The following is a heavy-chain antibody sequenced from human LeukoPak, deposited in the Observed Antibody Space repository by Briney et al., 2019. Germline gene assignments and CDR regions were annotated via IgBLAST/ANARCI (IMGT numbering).Heavy chain of an antibody. CDR1: GGSFSGYY. D-gene: IGHD4-11*01. V-gene: IGHV4-34*01. CDR3: ARKKGLQYYFDY. J-gene: IGHJ4*02. CDR2: INHSGST. Sequence: NPSETLSLTCAVYGGSFSGYYWSWIRQPPGKGLEWIGEINHSGSTNYNPSLKSGVTISVDTSKNQFSLKLSSVTAADTDVYYCARKKGLQYYFDYWGQGTLVTVSS.